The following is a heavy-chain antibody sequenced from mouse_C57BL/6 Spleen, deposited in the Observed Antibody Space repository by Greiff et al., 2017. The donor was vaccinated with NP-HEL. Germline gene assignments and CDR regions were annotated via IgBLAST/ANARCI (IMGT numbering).Heavy chain of an antibody. CDR3: ARRGYYSNYYFDY. CDR1: GYTFTSYW. CDR2: IDPSDSET. J-gene: IGHJ2*01. D-gene: IGHD2-12*01. V-gene: IGHV1-52*01. Sequence: QVQLQQPGAELVRPGSSVKLSCKASGYTFTSYWMHWVKQRPIQGLEWIGNIDPSDSETNYNQKFKDKATLTVDKSSSTAYMQLSSLTSEDSAVYYCARRGYYSNYYFDYWGQGTTLTVSS.